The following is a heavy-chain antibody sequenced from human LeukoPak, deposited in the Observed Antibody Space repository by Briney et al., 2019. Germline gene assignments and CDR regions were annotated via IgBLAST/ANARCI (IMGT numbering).Heavy chain of an antibody. CDR3: ARALSTSHPNDY. Sequence: PGGSLRLSCAASGFTFSSYSMNWVRQAPGKGLEWVSSISSSSSYIYYADSVKGRFTISRDNAKNSLYLQMNSLRAEDTAVYCCARALSTSHPNDYWGQGTLVTVSS. J-gene: IGHJ4*02. CDR1: GFTFSSYS. CDR2: ISSSSSYI. D-gene: IGHD2-2*01. V-gene: IGHV3-21*01.